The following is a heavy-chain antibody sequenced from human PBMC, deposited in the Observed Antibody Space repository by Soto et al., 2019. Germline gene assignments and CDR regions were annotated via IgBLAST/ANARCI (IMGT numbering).Heavy chain of an antibody. J-gene: IGHJ6*02. CDR1: GGSISSYY. V-gene: IGHV4-59*01. CDR2: IYYSGST. CDR3: ARGNLPYYYYGMDV. Sequence: SETLSLTCTVSGGSISSYYWSWIRQPPGKGLEWIGYIYYSGSTNYNPSLKSRVTISVDTSKNQFSLKLSSVAAADTAVYYCARGNLPYYYYGMDVWGQGTTVTVSS.